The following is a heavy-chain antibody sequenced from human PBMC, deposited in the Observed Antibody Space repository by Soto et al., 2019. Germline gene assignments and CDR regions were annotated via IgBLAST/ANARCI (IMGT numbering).Heavy chain of an antibody. Sequence: QVQLVQSGAEVKKPGASVKVSCKASGYTFTSYYMHWVRQAPGQGLEWMGIINPSGGSTSYAQKFPGRVTMTRDTSTSTVYMERSSLRSEDTAVYYCAREDSIAAAGTVSDYWGQGTLVTVSS. V-gene: IGHV1-46*01. J-gene: IGHJ4*02. CDR3: AREDSIAAAGTVSDY. CDR2: INPSGGST. D-gene: IGHD6-13*01. CDR1: GYTFTSYY.